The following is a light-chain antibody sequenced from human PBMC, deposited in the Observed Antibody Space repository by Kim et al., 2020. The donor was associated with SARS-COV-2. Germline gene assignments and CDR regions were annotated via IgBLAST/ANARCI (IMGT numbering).Light chain of an antibody. CDR3: LLSYSGARV. V-gene: IGLV7-46*01. J-gene: IGLJ2*01. CDR2: DTN. Sequence: PGVTVTLTCGSSTGAVTSGHYPYWFQQKPGQAPRTLIYDTNNKHSWTPARFSGSLLGGKAALTLSGAQPEDEAEYYCLLSYSGARVFGGGTQLTVL. CDR1: TGAVTSGHY.